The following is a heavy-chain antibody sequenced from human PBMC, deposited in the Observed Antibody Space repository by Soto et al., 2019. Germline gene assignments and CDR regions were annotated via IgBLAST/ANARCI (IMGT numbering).Heavy chain of an antibody. J-gene: IGHJ4*02. CDR3: APRAGVMVPFDY. CDR2: IYPSDSDI. V-gene: IGHV5-51*01. D-gene: IGHD3-16*02. Sequence: PGESLKISCNTSGYTFTTYWVGWVRQRPGEGLEWMGIIYPSDSDIRYSPSFQGHVMFSVDKSLETAYLEWTSLKTSDTAVYFCAPRAGVMVPFDYWGEGSRVTGSS. CDR1: GYTFTTYW.